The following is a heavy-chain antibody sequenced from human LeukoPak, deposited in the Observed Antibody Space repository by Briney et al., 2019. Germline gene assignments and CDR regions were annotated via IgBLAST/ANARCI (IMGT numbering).Heavy chain of an antibody. J-gene: IGHJ4*02. D-gene: IGHD3-3*01. CDR2: IYYSGST. Sequence: SETLSLTCTVSGGSISSHYRSWIRQPPGKGLEWIGYIYYSGSTNYNPSLKSRVTISVDTSKNQFSLKLSSVTAADTAVYYCARSFGVVTPFDYWGQGTLVTVSS. CDR3: ARSFGVVTPFDY. CDR1: GGSISSHY. V-gene: IGHV4-59*11.